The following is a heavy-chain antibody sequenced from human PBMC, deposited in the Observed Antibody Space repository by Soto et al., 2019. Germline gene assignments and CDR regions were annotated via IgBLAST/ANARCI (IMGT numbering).Heavy chain of an antibody. Sequence: PSETLSLTCTVSGGSISSGDYYWSWIRQPPGKGLEWIGYIYYSGSTYYNPSLKSRVTISVDTSKNQFSLKLSSVTAADTAVYYCARVKDIAVAGTDYYYYGMDVWGQGTTVTVSS. J-gene: IGHJ6*02. CDR2: IYYSGST. CDR3: ARVKDIAVAGTDYYYYGMDV. V-gene: IGHV4-30-4*01. D-gene: IGHD6-19*01. CDR1: GGSISSGDYY.